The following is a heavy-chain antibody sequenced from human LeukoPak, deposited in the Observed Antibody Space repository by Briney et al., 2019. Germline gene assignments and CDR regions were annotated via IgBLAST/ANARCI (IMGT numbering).Heavy chain of an antibody. CDR2: ISGSGGST. D-gene: IGHD3-10*01. V-gene: IGHV3-23*01. J-gene: IGHJ4*02. CDR3: AKDQEGFGELVAVAFDY. CDR1: GFTFSSYG. Sequence: PGGSLRLSCAASGFTFSSYGMSWVRQAPGKGLECVSSISGSGGSTNHADSVKGRFTISRDNSKNTLYLQMNSLRAEDTAVYYCAKDQEGFGELVAVAFDYWGQGTLVTVSS.